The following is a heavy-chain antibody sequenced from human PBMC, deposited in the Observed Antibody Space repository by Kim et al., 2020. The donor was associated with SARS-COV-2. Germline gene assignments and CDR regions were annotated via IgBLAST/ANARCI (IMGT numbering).Heavy chain of an antibody. CDR2: ISSSSSYT. CDR3: ARVGYDYVWGSYRDYYYYYGMDV. J-gene: IGHJ6*02. CDR1: GFTFSDYY. V-gene: IGHV3-11*05. D-gene: IGHD3-16*02. Sequence: GGSLRLSCAASGFTFSDYYMSWIRQAPGKGLEWVSYISSSSSYTNYADPVKGRFTISRDNAKNALYRQMNSLRAEDTAAYYCARVGYDYVWGSYRDYYYYYGMDVWGQGTTVTVSS.